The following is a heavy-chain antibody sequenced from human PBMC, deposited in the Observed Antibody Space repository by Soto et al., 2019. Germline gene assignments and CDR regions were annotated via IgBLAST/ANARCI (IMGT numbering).Heavy chain of an antibody. J-gene: IGHJ3*02. V-gene: IGHV3-15*07. Sequence: PGGSLRLSCAASGFTFSNAWMNWVRQAPGKGLEWVGRIKSKTDGGTTDYAAPVKGRFTISRDDSKNTLYLQMNSLKTEDTAVYYCTTEVAIAVAADAFDIWGQGTRVTVSS. CDR1: GFTFSNAW. CDR2: IKSKTDGGTT. D-gene: IGHD6-19*01. CDR3: TTEVAIAVAADAFDI.